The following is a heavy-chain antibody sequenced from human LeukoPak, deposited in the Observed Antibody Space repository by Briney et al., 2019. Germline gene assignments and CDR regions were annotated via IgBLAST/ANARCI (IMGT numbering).Heavy chain of an antibody. CDR2: MNPNSGNT. Sequence: ASVKVSCKASGYTFTSYDISWVRQATGQGLEWMGWMNPNSGNTGYAQKFQGRVTTTRNTSISTAYMELSSLRSEDTAVYYCARSPIRYQLLYRASDYWGQGTLVTVSS. CDR3: ARSPIRYQLLYRASDY. J-gene: IGHJ4*02. D-gene: IGHD2-2*02. V-gene: IGHV1-8*01. CDR1: GYTFTSYD.